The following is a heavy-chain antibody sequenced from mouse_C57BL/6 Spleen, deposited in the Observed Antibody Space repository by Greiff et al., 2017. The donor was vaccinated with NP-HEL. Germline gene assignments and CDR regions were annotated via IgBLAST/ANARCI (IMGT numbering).Heavy chain of an antibody. J-gene: IGHJ3*01. V-gene: IGHV5-9*01. CDR2: ISGGGGNT. CDR1: GFTFSTYT. Sequence: VESGGGLVKPGGSLKLSCAASGFTFSTYTMSWVRQTPEKRLEWVATISGGGGNTYYPDSVRGRFTISSDNAKNTLYLQMSSLRSEDTALYYCTRQGLTWFAYWGQGTLVTVSA. CDR3: TRQGLTWFAY.